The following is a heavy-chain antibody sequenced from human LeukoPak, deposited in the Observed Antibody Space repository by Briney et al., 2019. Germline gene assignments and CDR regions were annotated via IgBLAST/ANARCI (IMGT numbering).Heavy chain of an antibody. D-gene: IGHD2-15*01. J-gene: IGHJ4*02. V-gene: IGHV3-7*01. CDR3: ASGSDYHEY. CDR2: IKQDGSQK. CDR1: GFTFSSSW. Sequence: PGGSLRLSCAASGFTFSSSWMTWVRQAPGRGLEWVANIKQDGSQKYYVDSVKGRFTISRDNAKNSLYLQMNSLRVEDTAVYSCASGSDYHEYWGQGTLVTVSS.